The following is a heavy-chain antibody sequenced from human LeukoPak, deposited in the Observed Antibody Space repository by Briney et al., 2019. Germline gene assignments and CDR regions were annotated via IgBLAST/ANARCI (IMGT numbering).Heavy chain of an antibody. J-gene: IGHJ3*02. V-gene: IGHV4-38-2*02. CDR2: IYHSGST. Sequence: ASETLSLTCIVSGYSISSDYYWGWIRQPPGQGLEWIGNIYHSGSTYYNPSLKSRVTISLDTSKNQFSLRLSSVTAADTAVYYCSRGGGSDSSPRINAFDIWGQGTMLTVSS. CDR1: GYSISSDYY. D-gene: IGHD3-22*01. CDR3: SRGGGSDSSPRINAFDI.